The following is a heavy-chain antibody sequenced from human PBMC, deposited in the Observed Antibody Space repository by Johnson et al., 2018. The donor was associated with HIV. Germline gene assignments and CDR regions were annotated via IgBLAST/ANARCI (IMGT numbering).Heavy chain of an antibody. CDR2: ILYDGSAK. J-gene: IGHJ3*02. CDR1: GFTFSNYG. CDR3: AKDTGGNSGNDAFDI. D-gene: IGHD4-23*01. Sequence: QVQLVESGGGLVQPGESLRLSCAASGFTFSNYGMHWVRQAPGKGLEWVAVILYDGSAKYYADSVKGRFTISRDNSKNTLYLQMNSLRHEDTAVYYCAKDTGGNSGNDAFDIWGQGTMVTVSS. V-gene: IGHV3-30*18.